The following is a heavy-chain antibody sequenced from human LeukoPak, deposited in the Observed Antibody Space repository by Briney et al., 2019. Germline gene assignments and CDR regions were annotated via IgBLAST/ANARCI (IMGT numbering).Heavy chain of an antibody. J-gene: IGHJ5*01. CDR3: ARDRGNSDPGDWFDY. CDR1: GFTFSDYY. Sequence: GGSLRLSCAASGFTFSDYYMSWIRQAPGKGLEWVSYISGSGSTVYYAASVRGRFTISRDNAKNSLFLQMNSLRAEDTAVYYCARDRGNSDPGDWFDYWGQGTLVTVSS. CDR2: ISGSGSTV. D-gene: IGHD4-23*01. V-gene: IGHV3-11*01.